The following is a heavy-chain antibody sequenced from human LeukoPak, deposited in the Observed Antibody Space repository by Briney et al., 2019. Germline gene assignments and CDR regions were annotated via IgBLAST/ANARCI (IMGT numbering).Heavy chain of an antibody. CDR2: ISYDGSNK. CDR1: GFTFSSYG. J-gene: IGHJ4*02. Sequence: PGGSLRPSCAASGFTFSSYGMHWVRQAPGKGLEWVALISYDGSNKYYADSVKGRFTVSRDNSKYTLYLQMNSLRADDTAVYYCAKEVAGGAKEYWGQGALVTVSS. V-gene: IGHV3-30*18. D-gene: IGHD2-15*01. CDR3: AKEVAGGAKEY.